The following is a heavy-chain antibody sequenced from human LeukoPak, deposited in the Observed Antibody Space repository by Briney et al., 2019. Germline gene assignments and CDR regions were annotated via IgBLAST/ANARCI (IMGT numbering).Heavy chain of an antibody. CDR1: GLPFENYS. D-gene: IGHD6-13*01. CDR2: ISSGSSYM. J-gene: IGHJ2*01. Sequence: GGSLRPSCTASGLPFENYSLAWARQAPGKGLEWVSSISSGSSYMYYTDLVKGRFTISRDNAQNSVFLQMNSLRAEDTAIYYCARAYSSSYYVYWYFDLWGRGTLVTVSS. CDR3: ARAYSSSYYVYWYFDL. V-gene: IGHV3-21*01.